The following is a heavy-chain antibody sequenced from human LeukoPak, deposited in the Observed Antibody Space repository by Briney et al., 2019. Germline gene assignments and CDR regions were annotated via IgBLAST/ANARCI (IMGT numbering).Heavy chain of an antibody. J-gene: IGHJ4*02. Sequence: PSETLSLTCTAPGVSISTYYWSWLRQPPGNGPEWIGYVYYSGNTNYNPSLKSRVTISIDTSKNQFSLKLSSVTAADTAVYYCARVGNFNFDYWGQGALVTVSS. V-gene: IGHV4-59*01. CDR2: VYYSGNT. D-gene: IGHD5-24*01. CDR1: GVSISTYY. CDR3: ARVGNFNFDY.